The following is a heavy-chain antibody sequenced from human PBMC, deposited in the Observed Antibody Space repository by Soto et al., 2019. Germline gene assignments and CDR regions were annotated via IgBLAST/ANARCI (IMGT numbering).Heavy chain of an antibody. V-gene: IGHV3-15*07. CDR3: TKPPIAAPGFPSWFDP. CDR1: GFTFSNAW. CDR2: IKSKTDGGST. D-gene: IGHD6-13*01. J-gene: IGHJ5*02. Sequence: PGGSLRLSCAASGFTFSNAWMNWVRQAPGKGLEWVGRIKSKTDGGSTYYADSVKGRFTISRDNFKNTLYLQMNSLRAEDTAVYYCTKPPIAAPGFPSWFDPWGQGTLVTVSS.